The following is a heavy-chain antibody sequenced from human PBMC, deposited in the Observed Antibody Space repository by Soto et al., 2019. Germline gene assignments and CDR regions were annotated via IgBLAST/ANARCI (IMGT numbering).Heavy chain of an antibody. J-gene: IGHJ5*02. CDR3: ARDSGSGYSSGWNWFDP. V-gene: IGHV3-30-3*01. CDR1: GFTFSSYA. Sequence: PGGSLRLSCAASGFTFSSYAMHWVRQAPGKGLEWVAVISYDGSNKYYADSVKGRFTISRDNSKNTLYLQMNSLRAEDTAVYYCARDSGSGYSSGWNWFDPWGQGTLVTVSS. CDR2: ISYDGSNK. D-gene: IGHD6-19*01.